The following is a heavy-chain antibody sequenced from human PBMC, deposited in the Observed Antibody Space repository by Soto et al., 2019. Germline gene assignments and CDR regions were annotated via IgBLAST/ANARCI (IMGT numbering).Heavy chain of an antibody. J-gene: IGHJ5*02. CDR1: GFIFSRSA. V-gene: IGHV3-23*01. CDR2: ISGSGGST. Sequence: TGGSLRLSCAASGFIFSRSAMNWVRQAPGKGLEWVSAISGSGGSTYYADSVKGRFTISRDNSKNTLYLQMNSLRAEDTAVYYCVLYNWFDPWGQGTLVTVSS. CDR3: VLYNWFDP.